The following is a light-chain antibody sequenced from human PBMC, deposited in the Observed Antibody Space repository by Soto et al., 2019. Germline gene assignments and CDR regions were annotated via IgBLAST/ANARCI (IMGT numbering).Light chain of an antibody. CDR1: SSNIGSYP. V-gene: IGLV1-47*02. J-gene: IGLJ1*01. CDR3: AAWDASLSGHV. Sequence: QSWLTQSPSASGTPGRRVTISCYGSSSNIGSYPVYWYQQLPGTAPKLLINSDDQRPSGVPDRFSASKSGTSASLAISGLRSEDEADYYCAAWDASLSGHVFGAGTKVTVL. CDR2: SDD.